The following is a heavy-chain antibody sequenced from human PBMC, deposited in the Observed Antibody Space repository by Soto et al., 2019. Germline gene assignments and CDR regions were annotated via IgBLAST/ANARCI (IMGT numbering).Heavy chain of an antibody. J-gene: IGHJ4*02. CDR1: GYTFRNYG. D-gene: IGHD3-3*01. CDR3: AWDLVSGSDFWRAYNGGYFDY. V-gene: IGHV1-18*01. Sequence: QVQLVQSGAEVKRPGASVKVSCKASGYTFRNYGITWVRQAPGQGLEWMAWISPYNGNTNYAQDLQGRVTMTTDTSTSTAYMELRSLTSEDTAMYYCAWDLVSGSDFWRAYNGGYFDYWGKGTLVTVSS. CDR2: ISPYNGNT.